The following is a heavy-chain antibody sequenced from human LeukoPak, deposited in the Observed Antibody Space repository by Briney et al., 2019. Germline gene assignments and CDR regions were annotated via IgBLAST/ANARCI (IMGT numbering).Heavy chain of an antibody. CDR1: GFTFSSYG. Sequence: GGSLRLSCAASGFTFSSYGMHWVRQAPGKGLEWVAFIRYDGSNKYYADSVKGRFTISRDNSKNTLYLQMNSLRAEDTAVYYCATRNGYCSSTSCYYRRDFDYWGRGTLVTVSS. V-gene: IGHV3-30*02. CDR2: IRYDGSNK. CDR3: ATRNGYCSSTSCYYRRDFDY. D-gene: IGHD2-2*01. J-gene: IGHJ4*02.